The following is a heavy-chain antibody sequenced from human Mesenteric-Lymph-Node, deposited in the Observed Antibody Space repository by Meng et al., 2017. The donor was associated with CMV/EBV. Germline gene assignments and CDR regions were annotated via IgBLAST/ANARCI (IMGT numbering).Heavy chain of an antibody. D-gene: IGHD3-22*01. Sequence: LSSSNWWSWVRQPPGKGLEWIGEIYHSGSTNYNPSLKSRVTISVDKSKNQFSLKLSSVTAADTAVYYCARDTIYYYDSSGYYGYFDYWGQGTLVTVSS. J-gene: IGHJ4*02. CDR3: ARDTIYYYDSSGYYGYFDY. CDR1: LSSSNW. V-gene: IGHV4-4*02. CDR2: IYHSGST.